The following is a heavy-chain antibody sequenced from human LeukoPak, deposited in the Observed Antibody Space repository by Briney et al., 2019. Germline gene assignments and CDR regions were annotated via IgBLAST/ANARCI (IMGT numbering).Heavy chain of an antibody. CDR3: AKDSSGRQYYYYGMDV. CDR1: GFTFDDYA. V-gene: IGHV3-9*01. CDR2: ISWNCGSI. J-gene: IGHJ6*02. D-gene: IGHD2-15*01. Sequence: GGSLRLSCAASGFTFDDYAMRWVRQAPGKGLEWVSGISWNCGSIGYADSVKGRFTISRDNAKNSLYLQMNSLRAEDTALYYCAKDSSGRQYYYYGMDVWGQGTTVTVSS.